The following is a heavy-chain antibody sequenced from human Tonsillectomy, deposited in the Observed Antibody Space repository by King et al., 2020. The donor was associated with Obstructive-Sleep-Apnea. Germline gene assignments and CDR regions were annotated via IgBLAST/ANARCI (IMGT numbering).Heavy chain of an antibody. J-gene: IGHJ6*02. CDR2: IRSSSTNI. CDR3: ARNNVYGDSGFYFGMDV. Sequence: VQLVESGGGLVKPGGYLRLSCAASGFTFSSYSMNWVRQAPGKGLEWVSTIRSSSTNIYYADSVKGRFTISRDNAKKSLYLQMNSLRAEDTAVYYCARNNVYGDSGFYFGMDVWGQGTTVTVSS. CDR1: GFTFSSYS. D-gene: IGHD4-17*01. V-gene: IGHV3-21*01.